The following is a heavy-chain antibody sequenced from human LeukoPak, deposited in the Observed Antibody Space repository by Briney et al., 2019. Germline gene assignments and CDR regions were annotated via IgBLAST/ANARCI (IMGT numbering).Heavy chain of an antibody. Sequence: GGSLRLSCAASGSPFSSYWMSWLRQAPGKGVEWVANIKQDGSEKYYVDSVKGRFTISRDNAKNSLYLQMNSLRGEDTAVYYCARGKISSSWYFWFDPWGQGTLVTVSS. D-gene: IGHD6-13*01. CDR3: ARGKISSSWYFWFDP. J-gene: IGHJ5*02. V-gene: IGHV3-7*04. CDR1: GSPFSSYW. CDR2: IKQDGSEK.